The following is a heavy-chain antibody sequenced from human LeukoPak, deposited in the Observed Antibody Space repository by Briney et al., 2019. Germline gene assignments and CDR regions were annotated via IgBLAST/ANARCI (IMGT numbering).Heavy chain of an antibody. CDR2: IFTSGST. Sequence: SQTLSLTCTVSGGSISSGSYYWSWIRQPAGKGLEWIGRIFTSGSTNYNPSLKSRVTISVDTSKKQFSLKLSSVTAADTAVYYCARFYGSGSDAAFDIWGQGTMVTVSS. J-gene: IGHJ3*02. CDR1: GGSISSGSYY. V-gene: IGHV4-61*02. CDR3: ARFYGSGSDAAFDI. D-gene: IGHD3-10*01.